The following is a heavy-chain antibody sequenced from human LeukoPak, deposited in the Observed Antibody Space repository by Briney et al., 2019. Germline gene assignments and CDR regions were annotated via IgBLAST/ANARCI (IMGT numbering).Heavy chain of an antibody. CDR2: ISSSSS. CDR1: GFTFSTYT. V-gene: IGHV3-21*01. CDR3: ARAYGDSIHFDS. J-gene: IGHJ4*02. Sequence: GGSLRLSCAASGFTFSTYTMNWVRQAPGKGLEWVSSISSSSSYYADSVKGRFTISRDNAKNSLYLQMNSLRAEDAAVYYCARAYGDSIHFDSWGQGTLVTVSS. D-gene: IGHD4-17*01.